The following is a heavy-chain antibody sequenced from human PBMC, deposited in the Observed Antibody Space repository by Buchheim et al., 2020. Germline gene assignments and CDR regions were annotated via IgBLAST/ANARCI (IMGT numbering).Heavy chain of an antibody. Sequence: EVQLLESGGGLVQPGGSLRLSCAASGFTFSNYWMNWVRQAPGKGLEWVANIKQDGSERDYVDSVKGRFTISRDNAKNSLYLQMNSLRAEDTAVYYCARARRDGYNYADWYFDLWGRGTL. CDR3: ARARRDGYNYADWYFDL. D-gene: IGHD5-24*01. V-gene: IGHV3-7*04. CDR1: GFTFSNYW. J-gene: IGHJ2*01. CDR2: IKQDGSER.